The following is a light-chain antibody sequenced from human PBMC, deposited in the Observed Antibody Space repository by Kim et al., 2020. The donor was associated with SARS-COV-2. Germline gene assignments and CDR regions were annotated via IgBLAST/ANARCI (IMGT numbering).Light chain of an antibody. J-gene: IGLJ1*01. CDR1: TGAVTSGTY. Sequence: TLTSASSTGAVTSGTYTNWFQQKPGPAPGALIYNTNHRHSWTPARFSGSLLGDNAALTLSGVQPEDEAEYYCLLTYTSPGPQIYVFGTGTKVTVL. CDR3: LLTYTSPGPQIYV. CDR2: NTN. V-gene: IGLV7-43*01.